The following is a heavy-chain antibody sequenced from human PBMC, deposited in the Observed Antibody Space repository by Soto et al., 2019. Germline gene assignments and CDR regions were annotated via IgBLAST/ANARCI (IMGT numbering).Heavy chain of an antibody. CDR2: ISRSGGST. J-gene: IGHJ4*02. CDR3: AKEGGLSFSYYLSRSYYFDY. V-gene: IGHV3-23*01. Sequence: GGSLRLSCAASGFTFSNFAMNWVRQAPGKGLEWVSVISRSGGSTHYADSVKGRFTISSDNSKNTLYLQMNSLRAEDTSVYYCAKEGGLSFSYYLSRSYYFDYSGPAPLVTVSS. D-gene: IGHD1-26*01. CDR1: GFTFSNFA.